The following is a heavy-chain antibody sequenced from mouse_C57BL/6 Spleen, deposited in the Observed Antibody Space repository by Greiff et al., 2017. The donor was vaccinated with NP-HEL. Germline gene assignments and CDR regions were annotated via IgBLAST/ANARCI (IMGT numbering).Heavy chain of an antibody. CDR3: ARVYDYYAMDY. V-gene: IGHV5-9*01. Sequence: EVKVVESGGGLVKPGGSLKLSCAASGFTFRSSTLSWVRPTPETRLEWVATISGGGGNTYYPDSVKGRFTISRDNAKNTLYLQMSSLRSEDTALYYCARVYDYYAMDYWGQGTSVTVSS. J-gene: IGHJ4*01. CDR2: ISGGGGNT. D-gene: IGHD2-3*01. CDR1: GFTFRSST.